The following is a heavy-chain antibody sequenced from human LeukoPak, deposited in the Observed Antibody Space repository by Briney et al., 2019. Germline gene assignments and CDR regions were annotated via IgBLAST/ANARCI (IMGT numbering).Heavy chain of an antibody. Sequence: GASVKVSCKASGYTFTSYDINWVRQATGQGLEWMGWMNPNSGSTGYAQKFQGRVTITRNTSISTAYMELSGLRSEDTAVYYCARVRSMGNPYYFEYWGQGTLVTVSS. D-gene: IGHD5-24*01. J-gene: IGHJ4*02. CDR3: ARVRSMGNPYYFEY. V-gene: IGHV1-8*03. CDR2: MNPNSGST. CDR1: GYTFTSYD.